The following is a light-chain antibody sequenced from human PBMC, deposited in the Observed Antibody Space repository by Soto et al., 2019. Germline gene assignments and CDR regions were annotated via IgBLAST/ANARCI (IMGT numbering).Light chain of an antibody. CDR1: QSISSW. CDR2: KAS. V-gene: IGKV1-5*03. CDR3: QQYNAYPLT. J-gene: IGKJ4*01. Sequence: DIQMTQSPCTLPASVGDRVSITCRASQSISSWLAWYQQKPGKAPKLLIYKASTLESGVPSRFSGSESGTEFTLTISNLQPDDIATYYCQQYNAYPLTFGGGTKVDLK.